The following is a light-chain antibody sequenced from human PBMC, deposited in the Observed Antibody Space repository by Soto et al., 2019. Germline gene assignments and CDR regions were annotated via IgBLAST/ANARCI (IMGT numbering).Light chain of an antibody. V-gene: IGLV2-23*02. CDR2: DVT. Sequence: QFVLTQPASVSGSPVQSITISCTGTSSDVGKYNLVSWYQHHPGKAPKLILYDVTQWPSGASNRFSGSKSGNTASLTIYGLRAEDEADYYCSSYAGTTTFYVFGTGTKVTVL. J-gene: IGLJ1*01. CDR1: SSDVGKYNL. CDR3: SSYAGTTTFYV.